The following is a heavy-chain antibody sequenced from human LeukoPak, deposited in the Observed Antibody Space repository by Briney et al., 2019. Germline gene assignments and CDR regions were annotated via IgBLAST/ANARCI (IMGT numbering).Heavy chain of an antibody. Sequence: SQTLSLTCTASGGSISSGSYYWCWIRQPAGKGLEWIGRIYTSGSTNYNPSLKSRVTISVDTSKNQFSLKLSAVTAADTAVYYCGSFLHSGSYYVDYWGQGTLVTVSS. CDR3: GSFLHSGSYYVDY. J-gene: IGHJ4*02. CDR1: GGSISSGSYY. V-gene: IGHV4-61*02. D-gene: IGHD1-26*01. CDR2: IYTSGST.